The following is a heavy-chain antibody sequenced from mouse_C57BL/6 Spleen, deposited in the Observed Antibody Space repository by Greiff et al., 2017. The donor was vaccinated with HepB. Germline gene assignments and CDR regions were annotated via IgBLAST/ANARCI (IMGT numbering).Heavy chain of an antibody. J-gene: IGHJ3*01. Sequence: EVQVVEPGGGLVKPGGSLKLSCAASGFTFSSYAMSWVRQTPEKRLEWVATISDGGSYTHYPDNVKGRFTISRASAKNNLYLQMSHLKSEDTAMYYCARESEGYDERARFAYWGQGALVTVSA. V-gene: IGHV5-4*01. CDR1: GFTFSSYA. CDR3: ARESEGYDERARFAY. CDR2: ISDGGSYT. D-gene: IGHD2-2*01.